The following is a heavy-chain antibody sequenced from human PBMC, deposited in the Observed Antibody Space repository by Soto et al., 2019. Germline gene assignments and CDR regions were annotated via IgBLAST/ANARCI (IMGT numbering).Heavy chain of an antibody. Sequence: QVQLVESGGGVVQPGRSLRLSCAASGFTFSSYAMHWVRQAPGQGLEWVAVMSYDGSNKYYADYVKGRFTISRDNSKKTMCMQMNRLRAEDTDVSYGEKAPSIVLLGPHDYWGQGTLVTVSS. D-gene: IGHD3-22*01. J-gene: IGHJ4*02. CDR1: GFTFSSYA. V-gene: IGHV3-30*18. CDR2: MSYDGSNK. CDR3: EKAPSIVLLGPHDY.